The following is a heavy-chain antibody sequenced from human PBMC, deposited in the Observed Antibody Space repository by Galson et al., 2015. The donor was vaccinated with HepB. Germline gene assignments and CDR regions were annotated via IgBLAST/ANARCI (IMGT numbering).Heavy chain of an antibody. J-gene: IGHJ4*02. V-gene: IGHV3-21*01. D-gene: IGHD6-19*01. Sequence: SLRLSCAASGFTFSSYSMNWVRQAPGKGLEWVSSISSSSSYIYYADSVKGRFTISRDNAKNSLYLQMNSLRAEDTAVYYCARDRRVHQYYFDYWGQGTLVTVSS. CDR1: GFTFSSYS. CDR2: ISSSSSYI. CDR3: ARDRRVHQYYFDY.